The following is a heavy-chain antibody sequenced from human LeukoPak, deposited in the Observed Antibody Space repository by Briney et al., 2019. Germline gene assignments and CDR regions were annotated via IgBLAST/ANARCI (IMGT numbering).Heavy chain of an antibody. D-gene: IGHD6-19*01. Sequence: GGSLRLSCAASGFTFDDYAMHWVRQAPGKGLEWVSGISWNSGSIGYADSAKGRFTISRDNAKNSLYLQMNSLRAEDTALYYCAKDLYSSGPYYFDYWGQGTLVTVSS. CDR1: GFTFDDYA. J-gene: IGHJ4*02. CDR3: AKDLYSSGPYYFDY. CDR2: ISWNSGSI. V-gene: IGHV3-9*01.